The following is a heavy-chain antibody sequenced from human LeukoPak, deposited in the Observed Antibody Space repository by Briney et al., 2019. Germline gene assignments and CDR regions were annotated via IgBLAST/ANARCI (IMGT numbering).Heavy chain of an antibody. J-gene: IGHJ4*02. CDR1: GFTFSDYW. CDR2: IKQDGSAK. D-gene: IGHD2-2*01. CDR3: ARWRGSTSERSDY. V-gene: IGHV3-7*01. Sequence: GGSLRLSCTASGFTFSDYWMTWVRQAPGKGLEWVANIKQDGSAKYYVDSVKGRFTISRDNAKNSRYLQMDSLRVEDTATYYCARWRGSTSERSDYWGQGTLVTVSS.